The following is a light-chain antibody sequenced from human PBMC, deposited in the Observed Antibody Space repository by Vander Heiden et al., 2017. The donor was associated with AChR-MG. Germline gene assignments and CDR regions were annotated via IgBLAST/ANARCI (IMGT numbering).Light chain of an antibody. CDR1: SNDVGGYNY. CDR2: DVS. V-gene: IGLV2-14*01. Sequence: SALTQPASVAGSPGQAITIACTGTSNDVGGYNYVSWYQQHPGKSNKLMIYDVSKRPSGVSNRFSVSKSGNTASLTISGPEAEDEADYYCSSYTSSSTLVFGGGTKLTVL. J-gene: IGLJ2*01. CDR3: SSYTSSSTLV.